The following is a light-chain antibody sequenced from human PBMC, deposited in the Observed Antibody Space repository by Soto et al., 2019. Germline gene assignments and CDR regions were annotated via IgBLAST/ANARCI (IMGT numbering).Light chain of an antibody. V-gene: IGKV3-20*01. CDR2: DTS. Sequence: EIVMTQSPATLSVSPGERATLSCRASQSVSSNLAWYQQKPGQAPRLLIYDTSRRATGIPDRFSGSGSGTDFTLTISRLEPEDFAVYYCQYYGSFGQGTRLEIK. J-gene: IGKJ5*01. CDR3: QYYGS. CDR1: QSVSSN.